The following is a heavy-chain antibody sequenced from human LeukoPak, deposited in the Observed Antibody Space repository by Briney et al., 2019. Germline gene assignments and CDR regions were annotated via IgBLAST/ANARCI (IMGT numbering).Heavy chain of an antibody. CDR1: GFTFSSYG. CDR2: IRYDGSNK. V-gene: IGHV3-30*02. D-gene: IGHD4-17*01. J-gene: IGHJ4*02. CDR3: AARRLTVTTEIDY. Sequence: GGSLRLSCAASGFTFSSYGMHWVRQAPGKGLEWVAFIRYDGSNKYYADSVKGRFTISRDNSKNTVYLQMNSLRPEDTAVYYCAARRLTVTTEIDYWGQGTLVTVSS.